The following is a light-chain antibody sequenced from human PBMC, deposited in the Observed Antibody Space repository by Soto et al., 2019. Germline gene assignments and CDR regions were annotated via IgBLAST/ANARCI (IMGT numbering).Light chain of an antibody. Sequence: IVMTQSPLSLPVTPGEPASISCRSSQSLLHSNGYNFLDWYLQKPGQSPQLLIYLGSNRASGVPDRVSGSGSGTDFTLKISRVEAEDVGVYYCMQALETPYIFGQGTKLEIK. V-gene: IGKV2-28*01. CDR3: MQALETPYI. CDR2: LGS. J-gene: IGKJ2*01. CDR1: QSLLHSNGYNF.